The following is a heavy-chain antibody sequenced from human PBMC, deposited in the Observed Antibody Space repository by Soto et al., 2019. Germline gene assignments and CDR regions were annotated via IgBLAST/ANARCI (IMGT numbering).Heavy chain of an antibody. D-gene: IGHD3-9*01. CDR2: IIPIFGTA. CDR3: ARAGGGDGFVWPDGMDV. Sequence: QVQLVQSGAEVKKPGSSVKVSCKASGGTFSSYAISWVRQAPGQGLEWMGGIIPIFGTANYAQKLQGRVTITADESTSTAYMELRRLRSEDTAVYYCARAGGGDGFVWPDGMDVWGQGTTVTVSS. V-gene: IGHV1-69*12. CDR1: GGTFSSYA. J-gene: IGHJ6*02.